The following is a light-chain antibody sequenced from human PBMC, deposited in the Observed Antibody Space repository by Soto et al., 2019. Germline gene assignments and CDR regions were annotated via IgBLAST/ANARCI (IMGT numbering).Light chain of an antibody. Sequence: QSVLTQPASVSGSPGQSITISCTGTSSDVGDYNYVSWYQQHPGKAPKLMISEVRDRPSGVSNRFSGSKSDNTASLTISGLQAEDEGDYYCCSYAGDYMFVFGTGTKLTVL. CDR1: SSDVGDYNY. CDR3: CSYAGDYMFV. CDR2: EVR. J-gene: IGLJ1*01. V-gene: IGLV2-23*02.